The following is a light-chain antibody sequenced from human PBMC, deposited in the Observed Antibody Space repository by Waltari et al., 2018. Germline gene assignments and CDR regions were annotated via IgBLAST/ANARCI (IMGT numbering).Light chain of an antibody. V-gene: IGLV1-44*01. CDR1: NSNIGANS. J-gene: IGLJ2*01. Sequence: QSVLTQSPSASGTPGQRVTMSCSGSNSNIGANSVNWYQHLPQRAPELLIFSNDRRPSGVPARFSGSKSGTSASLAISGLQSGDEGNYYCVTWDDDLNGPIFGAGTKLTVL. CDR3: VTWDDDLNGPI. CDR2: SND.